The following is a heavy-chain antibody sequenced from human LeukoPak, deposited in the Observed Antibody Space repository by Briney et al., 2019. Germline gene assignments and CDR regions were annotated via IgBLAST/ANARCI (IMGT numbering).Heavy chain of an antibody. CDR2: ISGGGGST. Sequence: GGSLRLSCAASGFTFSSYGMHWVRQAPGKGLEWVSAISGGGGSTYYADSVKGRFTISRDNSKNTLYLQMNGLRAEDTALYYCAKQYYYNSSGFNAEYFQHWGQGALVTVSS. J-gene: IGHJ1*01. CDR3: AKQYYYNSSGFNAEYFQH. D-gene: IGHD3-22*01. V-gene: IGHV3-23*01. CDR1: GFTFSSYG.